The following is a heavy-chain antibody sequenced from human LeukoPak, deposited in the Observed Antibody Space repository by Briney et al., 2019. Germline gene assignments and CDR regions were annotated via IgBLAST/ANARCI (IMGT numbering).Heavy chain of an antibody. V-gene: IGHV3-23*01. Sequence: PGGSLRLSCATSGFTFSSFTMNWVRPAPGKGLEWVSTISDGSRDTHYAGSVKGRFTISRDDSENIVYLQMESLRAEDTALYYCTTRLRNHFDYWGQGTQVTVSS. CDR2: ISDGSRDT. CDR1: GFTFSSFT. J-gene: IGHJ4*02. CDR3: TTRLRNHFDY. D-gene: IGHD5-12*01.